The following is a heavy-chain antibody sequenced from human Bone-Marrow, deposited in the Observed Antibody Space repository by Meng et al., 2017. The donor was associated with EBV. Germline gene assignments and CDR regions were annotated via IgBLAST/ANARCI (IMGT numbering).Heavy chain of an antibody. D-gene: IGHD4-17*01. CDR3: ARVRGGYGDYDY. J-gene: IGHJ4*02. CDR1: GFTFSSYT. Sequence: EVQLVESGGXPVKPGGSXRLFCAASGFTFSSYTMNWVRQAPGKGLEWVSSISTSSSYIYYADSVKGRFNISRDNAKNSLYLQMNSLRAEDTAVYYCARVRGGYGDYDYWGRGTL. CDR2: ISTSSSYI. V-gene: IGHV3-21*01.